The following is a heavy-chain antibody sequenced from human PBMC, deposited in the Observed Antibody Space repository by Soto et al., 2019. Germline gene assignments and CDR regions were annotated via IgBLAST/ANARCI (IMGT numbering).Heavy chain of an antibody. Sequence: PGGSLRLSCSASGFTFSNYAMSWVRQAPGKGLEWVSTISGSGGDTYYADSVKGRFTISRDNSKNTLYLQMNSLRAEDTAVYYCAKRIFQVVQMQFDYWGQGTLVTVSS. J-gene: IGHJ4*02. D-gene: IGHD3-22*01. V-gene: IGHV3-23*01. CDR2: ISGSGGDT. CDR1: GFTFSNYA. CDR3: AKRIFQVVQMQFDY.